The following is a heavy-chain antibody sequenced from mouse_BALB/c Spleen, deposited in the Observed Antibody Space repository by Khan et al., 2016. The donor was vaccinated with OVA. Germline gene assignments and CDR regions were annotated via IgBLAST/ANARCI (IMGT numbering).Heavy chain of an antibody. J-gene: IGHJ2*01. D-gene: IGHD1-1*01. CDR1: GFTFNSYG. CDR2: ISGDSNTI. CDR3: ATSYFYGYYFDY. Sequence: EVELVESGGGLVQPGGSRKLSCAASGFTFNSYGIHWVRQAPEKGLEWVAYISGDSNTIYSADTVKGRFTISRDNPKNTLFLQMTSLMSEDTAMYYCATSYFYGYYFDYWGPGTTLTVS. V-gene: IGHV5-17*02.